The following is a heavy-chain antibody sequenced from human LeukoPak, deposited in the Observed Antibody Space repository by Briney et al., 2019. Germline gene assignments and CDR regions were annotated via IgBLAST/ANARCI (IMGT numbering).Heavy chain of an antibody. J-gene: IGHJ4*02. CDR2: ISGSGGST. Sequence: GGSLRLSCAASGFTFSSCVMSWVRQAPGKGLEWVSAISGSGGSTYYADSVKGRFTISRDNSKNTLYLQMNSLRAEDTAVYYCAKGRGIVVVTTGDYWGQGTLVTVSS. CDR3: AKGRGIVVVTTGDY. V-gene: IGHV3-23*01. CDR1: GFTFSSCV. D-gene: IGHD3-22*01.